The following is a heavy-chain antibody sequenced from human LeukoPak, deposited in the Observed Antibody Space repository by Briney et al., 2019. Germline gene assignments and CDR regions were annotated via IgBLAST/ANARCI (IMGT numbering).Heavy chain of an antibody. Sequence: QPGGSLRLSCAASGFTFDDYAMHWVRQAPGKGLEWVSGISWNSGSIGYADSVKGRFTISRDNAKNSLYLQMNSLRAEDMALYYCAKDTTPLASYFDYWGQGTLVTVSS. CDR2: ISWNSGSI. J-gene: IGHJ4*02. D-gene: IGHD5-12*01. CDR3: AKDTTPLASYFDY. CDR1: GFTFDDYA. V-gene: IGHV3-9*03.